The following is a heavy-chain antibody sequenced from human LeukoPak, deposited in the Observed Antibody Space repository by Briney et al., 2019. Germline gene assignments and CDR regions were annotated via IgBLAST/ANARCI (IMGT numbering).Heavy chain of an antibody. CDR3: VRGAGAGYCGSTSCSPTRYFDY. CDR1: GFSFNSYA. Sequence: PGGSLRLSCRASGFSFNSYAMNWVRQAPGKGLKWVATMSGSTISTYYADSVRGRFTISRDNSKNTLYLQMNSLRDEDTAVYYCVRGAGAGYCGSTSCSPTRYFDYWGQGILVTVSS. D-gene: IGHD2-2*03. V-gene: IGHV3-23*01. CDR2: MSGSTIST. J-gene: IGHJ4*02.